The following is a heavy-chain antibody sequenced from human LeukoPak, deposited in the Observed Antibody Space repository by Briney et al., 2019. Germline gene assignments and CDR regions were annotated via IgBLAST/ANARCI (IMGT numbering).Heavy chain of an antibody. J-gene: IGHJ3*02. CDR1: GFTFSSYG. CDR2: ISYDGSNK. CDR3: AKDRAAWEPQGDAFDI. Sequence: PGGSLRLSCAASGFTFSSYGMHWVRQAPGKGLEWVAVISYDGSNKYYADSVKGRFTISRDNSKNTLYLQMNSLRAEDTAVYYCAKDRAAWEPQGDAFDIWGQGTMVTVSS. V-gene: IGHV3-30*18. D-gene: IGHD1-26*01.